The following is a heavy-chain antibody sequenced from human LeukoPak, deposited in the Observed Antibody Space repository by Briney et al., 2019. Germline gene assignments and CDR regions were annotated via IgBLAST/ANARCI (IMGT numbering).Heavy chain of an antibody. CDR2: ISNDGSDK. J-gene: IGHJ4*02. CDR3: ARGSNTAILPDY. D-gene: IGHD5-18*01. CDR1: GFTFSNYA. Sequence: PGRSLRLSCAASGFTFSNYAMHWVRQAPGKGLEWVAVISNDGSDKYYADSVKGRFTISRDNSKNTLYLQMNSLRAEDTAVYYCARGSNTAILPDYWGQGTLVTASS. V-gene: IGHV3-30-3*01.